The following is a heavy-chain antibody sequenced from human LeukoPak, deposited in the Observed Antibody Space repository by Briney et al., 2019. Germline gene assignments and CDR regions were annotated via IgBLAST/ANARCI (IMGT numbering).Heavy chain of an antibody. CDR1: GGTFSSYA. D-gene: IGHD6-13*01. Sequence: EASVKVSCKASGGTFSSYAISWVRQAPGQGLEWMGGIIPIFGTANYAQKFQGRVTITTDESTSTAYMELSSLRSEDTAVYYCASPRRGYSSSWYEHWGQGTLVTASS. V-gene: IGHV1-69*05. J-gene: IGHJ1*01. CDR3: ASPRRGYSSSWYEH. CDR2: IIPIFGTA.